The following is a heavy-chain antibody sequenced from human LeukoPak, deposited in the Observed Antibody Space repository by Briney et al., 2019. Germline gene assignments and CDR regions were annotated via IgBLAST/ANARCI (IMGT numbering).Heavy chain of an antibody. Sequence: GRSLRLSCTASGFSFRSHGMYWVRQAPGKGLEWLAVIWYDGSEKYYADSVRGRFTISRDNSMNTLYLEMNSLTAEDTAVYYCAKGLSSGWYATDYWGQGTLVTVSS. CDR2: IWYDGSEK. CDR1: GFSFRSHG. V-gene: IGHV3-33*06. CDR3: AKGLSSGWYATDY. J-gene: IGHJ4*02. D-gene: IGHD6-19*01.